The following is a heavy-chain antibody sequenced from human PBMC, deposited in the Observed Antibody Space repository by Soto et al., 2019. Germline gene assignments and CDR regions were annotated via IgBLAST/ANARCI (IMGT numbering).Heavy chain of an antibody. J-gene: IGHJ4*02. CDR1: GFTFSNYW. D-gene: IGHD2-15*01. V-gene: IGHV3-74*01. CDR2: IDHDGTT. Sequence: EVQLVESGGGLVQPGGSLRLSCAGSGFTFSNYWMHWVRQAPGKGLEWVSRIDHDGTTDYADSVRGRFTISRDNAENKQNLQINSLRPEEAAVYHCVRGSQGDYWGQGTLVTVSS. CDR3: VRGSQGDY.